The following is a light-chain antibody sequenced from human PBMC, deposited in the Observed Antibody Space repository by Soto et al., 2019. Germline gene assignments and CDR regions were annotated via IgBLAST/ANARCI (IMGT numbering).Light chain of an antibody. V-gene: IGKV3-15*01. CDR3: QQYNKWPRT. Sequence: EIVMTQSPATLSVSPGERATLSFRASQSISSNLAWYQQKPGQAPRLLMFRTSSRATGFPARFSGSGSGTDFTLTISSLQSEDFAVYYCQQYNKWPRTFGQGTKVDIK. J-gene: IGKJ1*01. CDR2: RTS. CDR1: QSISSN.